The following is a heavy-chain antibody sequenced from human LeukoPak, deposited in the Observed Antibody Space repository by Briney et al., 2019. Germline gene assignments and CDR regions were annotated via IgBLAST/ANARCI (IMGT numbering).Heavy chain of an antibody. D-gene: IGHD5-12*01. J-gene: IGHJ6*04. CDR1: GFTFSSYW. V-gene: IGHV3-7*03. Sequence: GGSLGLSCAASGFTFSSYWMSWVRQAPGKGLEWVANIKQDGSEKYYVDSVKGRFTISRDNAKNSLYLQMNSLRAEDTAVYYCARDQGSGYDRDYYYYGMDVWGKGTTVTVSS. CDR3: ARDQGSGYDRDYYYYGMDV. CDR2: IKQDGSEK.